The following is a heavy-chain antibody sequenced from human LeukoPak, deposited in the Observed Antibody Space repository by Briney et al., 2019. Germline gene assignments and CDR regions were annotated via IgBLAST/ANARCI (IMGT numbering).Heavy chain of an antibody. CDR2: ISGSGEST. J-gene: IGHJ4*02. V-gene: IGHV3-23*01. CDR1: GLTFSSYA. Sequence: SGGSLRLSCAVSGLTFSSYAMSWVRQAPGKGPEWVSAISGSGESTYYADSVKGRFTISRDNSKNTLYLQMNSLRPEDTAVYYCVKEEDYYESSALSTRDYWGQGSLITVSS. D-gene: IGHD3-22*01. CDR3: VKEEDYYESSALSTRDY.